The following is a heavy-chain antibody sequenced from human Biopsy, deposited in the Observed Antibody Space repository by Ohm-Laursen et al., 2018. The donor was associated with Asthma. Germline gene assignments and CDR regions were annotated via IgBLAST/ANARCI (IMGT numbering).Heavy chain of an antibody. J-gene: IGHJ5*02. CDR3: ARTTYGHDGFDP. CDR2: IYYSGST. Sequence: PSETLSLTCTVSGGSINIGDYYWSWIRQHPVKGLEWIGHIYYSGSTYYNPPLKSRVSISLDTSKNQFSLSLTSVTAADTAAYYCARTTYGHDGFDPWGQGTLVTVSS. V-gene: IGHV4-31*03. D-gene: IGHD4-17*01. CDR1: GGSINIGDYY.